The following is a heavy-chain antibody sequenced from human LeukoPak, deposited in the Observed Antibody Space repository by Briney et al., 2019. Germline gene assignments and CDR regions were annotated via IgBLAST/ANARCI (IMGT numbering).Heavy chain of an antibody. D-gene: IGHD5-12*01. CDR3: ARDALRLNYYYYYMDV. CDR1: GFTFSTYT. CDR2: ISHGGSNK. Sequence: PGGSLRLSCAASGFTFSTYTMHWVRQAPGKGLEWVALISHGGSNKYYADSVKGRFTISRDNSKNTLYLQMNSLRTEDTAVYYCARDALRLNYYYYYMDVWGKGTTVTVSS. J-gene: IGHJ6*03. V-gene: IGHV3-30*04.